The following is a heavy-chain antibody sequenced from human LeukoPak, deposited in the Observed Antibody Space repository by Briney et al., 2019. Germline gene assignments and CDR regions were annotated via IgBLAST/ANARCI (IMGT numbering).Heavy chain of an antibody. Sequence: SETLSLTCTVSGGSISSYYWSWIRQPPGKGLEWIAYIYYSGSTNYNPSLKSRVTISVDTSKNQFSLKLSSVTAADTAVYYCATEYGDAFDIWGQGTMVTVSS. CDR2: IYYSGST. CDR1: GGSISSYY. D-gene: IGHD4-17*01. J-gene: IGHJ3*02. V-gene: IGHV4-59*01. CDR3: ATEYGDAFDI.